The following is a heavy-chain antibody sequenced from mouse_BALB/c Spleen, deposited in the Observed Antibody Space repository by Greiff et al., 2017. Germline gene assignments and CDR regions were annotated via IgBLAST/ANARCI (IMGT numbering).Heavy chain of an antibody. V-gene: IGHV1-54*01. CDR3: ARDDYGSLDY. CDR1: GYAFTNYL. CDR2: INPGSGGT. J-gene: IGHJ2*01. D-gene: IGHD1-1*01. Sequence: QVQLQQSGAELVRPGTSVKVSCKASGYAFTNYLIEWVKQRPGQGLEWIGVINPGSGGTNYNEKFKGKATLTVNKSSSTAYMQLSSLTSDDSAVYFCARDDYGSLDYWGQGTTLTVSS.